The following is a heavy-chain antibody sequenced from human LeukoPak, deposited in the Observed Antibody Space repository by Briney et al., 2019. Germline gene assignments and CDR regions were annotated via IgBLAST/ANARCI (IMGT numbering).Heavy chain of an antibody. CDR3: ATWNSLSSTTDYYYGMDV. CDR1: GGSISSYY. D-gene: IGHD2-2*01. V-gene: IGHV4-4*07. CDR2: IYTSGST. Sequence: SETLSLTCTVSGGSISSYYWSWIRQPAGKGLECIGRIYTSGSTNYNPSLKSRVTMSVDTSKNQFSLKLSSVTAADTAVYYCATWNSLSSTTDYYYGMDVWGQGTTVTVSS. J-gene: IGHJ6*02.